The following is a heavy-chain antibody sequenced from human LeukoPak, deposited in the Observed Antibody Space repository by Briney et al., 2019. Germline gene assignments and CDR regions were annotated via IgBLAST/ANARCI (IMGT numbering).Heavy chain of an antibody. J-gene: IGHJ3*02. Sequence: PGGSLRLSCAASGFTFSSYSMNWVRQAPGKGLEWVSYISSSSSTIYYADSVKGRFTISRDNAKNSLYLQMNSLRAEDTAVYYCARDTRCSSRRPIWGQGTMVTVSS. CDR1: GFTFSSYS. CDR2: ISSSSSTI. CDR3: ARDTRCSSRRPI. D-gene: IGHD6-13*01. V-gene: IGHV3-48*01.